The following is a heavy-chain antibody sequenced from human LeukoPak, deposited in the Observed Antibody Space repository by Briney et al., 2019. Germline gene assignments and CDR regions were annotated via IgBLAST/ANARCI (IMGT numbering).Heavy chain of an antibody. CDR3: ARTGVVVIYYFDY. CDR1: GGSINSSIYY. J-gene: IGHJ4*02. V-gene: IGHV4-39*01. D-gene: IGHD3-22*01. CDR2: FYYSGST. Sequence: PSATLSLTCTVSGGSINSSIYYLGWIRKPPGKGLKWIVSFYYSGSTYYNPSLKSRVTISVDTSKNQFSLKLSSVTAADTAVYYCARTGVVVIYYFDYWGQGTLVTVSS.